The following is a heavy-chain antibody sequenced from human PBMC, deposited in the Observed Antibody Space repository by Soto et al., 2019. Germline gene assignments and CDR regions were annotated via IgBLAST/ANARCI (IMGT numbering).Heavy chain of an antibody. CDR3: ARSIVAAGNRWFDP. V-gene: IGHV2-70*04. J-gene: IGHJ5*02. D-gene: IGHD6-13*01. CDR2: IDWDDDK. Sequence: GPTLVNPPQTLTLTCTFSGFSLSTSGMRVSWIRQPPGKALEWLARIDWDDDKLYSTSLKTRLTISKDTSKNQVVLTMTNMDPVDTATYYCARSIVAAGNRWFDPWGQGTLVTVSS. CDR1: GFSLSTSGMR.